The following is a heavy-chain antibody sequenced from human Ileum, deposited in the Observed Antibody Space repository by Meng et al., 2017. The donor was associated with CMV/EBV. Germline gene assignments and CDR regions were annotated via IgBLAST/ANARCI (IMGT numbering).Heavy chain of an antibody. CDR2: TRNKANSYIA. CDR1: FSDHY. V-gene: IGHV3-72*01. J-gene: IGHJ4*02. D-gene: IGHD2-15*01. Sequence: FSDHYMDWVRQTPGKGLEWVGRTRNKANSYIAEYAASVKGRFTISRDDSKNSLYLQMNSLKTEDTALYYCAKDARPSSTLGYRHFDNWGQGTLVTVSS. CDR3: AKDARPSSTLGYRHFDN.